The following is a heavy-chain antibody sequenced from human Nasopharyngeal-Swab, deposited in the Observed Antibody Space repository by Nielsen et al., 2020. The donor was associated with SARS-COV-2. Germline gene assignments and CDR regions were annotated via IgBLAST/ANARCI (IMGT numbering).Heavy chain of an antibody. J-gene: IGHJ4*02. CDR2: FSSRTGTT. V-gene: IGHV3-23*01. CDR3: AYIRG. CDR1: GFTGSSYA. Sequence: GESLKISCVASGFTGSSYAMNWVRQAPGKGLEWVSSFSSRTGTTYYADSVKGRFTISIDNSENTLYLQMNSLRAEDTAVYYCAYIRGWGQGTLVTVSS.